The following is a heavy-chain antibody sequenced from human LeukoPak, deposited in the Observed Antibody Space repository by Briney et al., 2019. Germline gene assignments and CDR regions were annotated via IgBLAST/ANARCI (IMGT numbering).Heavy chain of an antibody. CDR3: AREFGELDY. D-gene: IGHD3-10*01. CDR2: ISGSGTMI. Sequence: GGSLRLSCVGSGFTFSDYYMNWIRQAPGKGLEWVSYISGSGTMIYYGDSVKGRFTVSRDNAENSLYLHMDSLTAEDAAVYYCAREFGELDYWGQGILVTVSS. V-gene: IGHV3-11*01. CDR1: GFTFSDYY. J-gene: IGHJ4*02.